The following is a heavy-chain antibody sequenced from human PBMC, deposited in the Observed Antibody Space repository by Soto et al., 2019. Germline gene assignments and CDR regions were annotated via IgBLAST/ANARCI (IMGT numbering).Heavy chain of an antibody. CDR3: ATGPSGRHSGYYYGMDV. V-gene: IGHV1-69*06. CDR2: IIPIFGTA. J-gene: IGHJ6*02. Sequence: SVKVSCKASGGTFSSYAISWVRQAPGQGLEWMGGIIPIFGTANYAQKFQGRVTITADKSTSTAYMELSSLRSEDTAVYYCATGPSGRHSGYYYGMDVWGPGTTATVSS. D-gene: IGHD1-26*01. CDR1: GGTFSSYA.